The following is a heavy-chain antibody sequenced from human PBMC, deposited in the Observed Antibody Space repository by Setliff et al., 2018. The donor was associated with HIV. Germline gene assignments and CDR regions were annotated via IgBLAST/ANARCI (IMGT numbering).Heavy chain of an antibody. J-gene: IGHJ6*03. D-gene: IGHD1-26*01. CDR3: ARIVRWELVATSTFFYYYMDV. V-gene: IGHV4-39*01. CDR2: IYYTGST. Sequence: SETLSLTSTVSGASISSSSHHWAWIRQPPGKGLEYIGNIYYTGSTHHNPSLESRVATSVDTSKNQFSLKLSSVTAADTAVYYCARIVRWELVATSTFFYYYMDVWGKGTTVTVSS. CDR1: GASISSSSHH.